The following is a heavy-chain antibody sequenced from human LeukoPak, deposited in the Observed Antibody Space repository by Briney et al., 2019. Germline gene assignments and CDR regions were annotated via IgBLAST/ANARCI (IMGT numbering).Heavy chain of an antibody. CDR2: ISYDGSNK. Sequence: GGSLRLSCTASGFTFGDYAMTWVRQAPGKGLEWVAVISYDGSNKFYADSVKGRFTVSRDNSKNTLYLQMNSLRAEDTAIYYCTKAPVNSCLGAFCYPFDSWGQGTLVTVSS. D-gene: IGHD2-15*01. J-gene: IGHJ4*02. CDR1: GFTFGDYA. V-gene: IGHV3-30*04. CDR3: TKAPVNSCLGAFCYPFDS.